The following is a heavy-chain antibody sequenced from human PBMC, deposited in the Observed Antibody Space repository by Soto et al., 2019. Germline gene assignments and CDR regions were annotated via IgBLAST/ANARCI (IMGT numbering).Heavy chain of an antibody. CDR2: IYHSGST. Sequence: TLSLTCAVSGCSISSAGYSWSWFRQPPGKGLEWIGYIYHSGSTYYNPSLKSRATISVDRSKNTLYLQMNSLRAEDTAVYYCAKVGLSLEELSNRGPFDYWGQGSLVTVSS. V-gene: IGHV4-30-2*01. J-gene: IGHJ4*02. CDR3: AKVGLSLEELSNRGPFDY. D-gene: IGHD3-16*02. CDR1: GCSISSAGYS.